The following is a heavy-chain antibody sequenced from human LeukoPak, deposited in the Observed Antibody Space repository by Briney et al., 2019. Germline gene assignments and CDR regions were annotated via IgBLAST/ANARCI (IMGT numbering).Heavy chain of an antibody. J-gene: IGHJ3*02. CDR1: GVSISSGSNY. CDR2: IYSSGNT. CDR3: ARSDGYGLVGI. D-gene: IGHD3-10*01. V-gene: IGHV4-39*07. Sequence: SETLSLTCSVSGVSISSGSNYWGWIRQPPGKPLEWIGSIYSSGNTYYNPSLRSRVIISIDTAKNHFSLNLSSVTAADTAVYYCARSDGYGLVGIWGQGTMVTVSS.